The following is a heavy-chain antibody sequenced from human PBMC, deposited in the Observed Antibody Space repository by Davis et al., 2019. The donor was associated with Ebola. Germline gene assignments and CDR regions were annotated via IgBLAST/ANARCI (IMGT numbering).Heavy chain of an antibody. CDR2: IYPGDSDT. CDR1: GYSFTSYW. D-gene: IGHD6-19*01. J-gene: IGHJ6*02. CDR3: ARTRIAVAGLFYYYYGMDV. V-gene: IGHV5-51*01. Sequence: KVSCKGSGYSFTSYWIGWVRQMPGKGLEWMGIIYPGDSDTRYSPSFQGQVTISADKSISTAYLQWSSLRAEDTAVYYCARTRIAVAGLFYYYYGMDVWGQGTTVTVSS.